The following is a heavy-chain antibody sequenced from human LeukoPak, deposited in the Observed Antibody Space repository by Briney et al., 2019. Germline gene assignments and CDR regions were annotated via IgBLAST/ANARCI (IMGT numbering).Heavy chain of an antibody. CDR2: ILVNGGT. CDR3: AKDRIYADGLWDSDY. J-gene: IGHJ4*02. D-gene: IGHD3-10*01. V-gene: IGHV3-23*01. CDR1: GFTFSTYT. Sequence: GGSLRLSCIASGFTFSTYTMSWVRQAPGEGLKWVSGILVNGGTYYADSVKGRFTISRDNSKNTLYLQMNSLRADDTAVYYCAKDRIYADGLWDSDYWGQGTLVTVSS.